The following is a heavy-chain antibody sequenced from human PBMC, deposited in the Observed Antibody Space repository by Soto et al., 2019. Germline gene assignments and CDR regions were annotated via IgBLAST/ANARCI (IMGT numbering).Heavy chain of an antibody. D-gene: IGHD3-3*01. J-gene: IGHJ1*01. V-gene: IGHV1-3*01. CDR3: ATTDIFGVVIGYFQH. Sequence: QVQLVQSGAEVKKPGASVKVSCKASGYTFTSYAMHWVRQAPGQRLEWMGWINAGNGNTKYLQKMQGRVSITRDTSASTAYMELSSLRSEDTAVYYCATTDIFGVVIGYFQHWGQGNLVTVSS. CDR1: GYTFTSYA. CDR2: INAGNGNT.